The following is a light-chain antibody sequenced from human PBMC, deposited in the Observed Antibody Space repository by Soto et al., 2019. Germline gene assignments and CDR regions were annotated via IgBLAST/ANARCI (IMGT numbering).Light chain of an antibody. Sequence: EIVMTHSPATLSVYPWEKATLSCRASQSVSIDLAWYQHTPGQAPRLLIYGASTRATGIPVRFSGSGSGTDFTLTISSLQPEDFATYYSQQSHSTWWTFGQGTKVDIK. CDR1: QSVSID. CDR3: QQSHSTWWT. J-gene: IGKJ1*01. CDR2: GAS. V-gene: IGKV3-15*01.